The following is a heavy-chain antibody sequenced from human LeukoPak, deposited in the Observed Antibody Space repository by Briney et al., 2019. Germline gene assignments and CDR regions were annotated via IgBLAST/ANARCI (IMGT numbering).Heavy chain of an antibody. V-gene: IGHV4-30-4*01. CDR2: IYYSGST. Sequence: PSETLSLTCTVSGGSISSGDYYWSWIRHPPGKGLEWIGYIYYSGSTYYNPSLKSRVTISVDTSKNQFSLKLSSVTAADTAVYYCARDFADYGDFESGYGMDVWGKGTTVTVSS. J-gene: IGHJ6*04. CDR3: ARDFADYGDFESGYGMDV. D-gene: IGHD4-17*01. CDR1: GGSISSGDYY.